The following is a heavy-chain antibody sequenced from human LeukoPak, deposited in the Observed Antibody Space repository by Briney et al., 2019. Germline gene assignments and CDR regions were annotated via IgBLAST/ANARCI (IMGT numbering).Heavy chain of an antibody. V-gene: IGHV4-39*02. D-gene: IGHD6-13*01. CDR3: ARTAAAGHFDY. Sequence: SETLSLTCTVSGDSISTNTYYWGWIRQPPGTGLEWIGNIHWSGTTFYNPSLKSRATISVDTSKNHFSLRLSSVTAADTAVYYCARTAAAGHFDYWGQGTLVTVSS. CDR2: IHWSGTT. CDR1: GDSISTNTYY. J-gene: IGHJ4*02.